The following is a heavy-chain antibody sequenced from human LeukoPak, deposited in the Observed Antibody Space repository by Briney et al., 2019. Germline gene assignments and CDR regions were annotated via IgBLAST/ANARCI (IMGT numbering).Heavy chain of an antibody. V-gene: IGHV4-61*01. CDR3: AREDIVVAPAAMRGAYYYYYYMDV. Sequence: SETLSLTCTVSGGSISSSSYYWSWIRQPPGKGLEWIGYIYYSGSTNYNPSLKSRVTISVDTSKNQFSLKLSSVTAADTAVYYCAREDIVVAPAAMRGAYYYYYYMDVWGKGTTVTVSS. D-gene: IGHD2-2*01. CDR2: IYYSGST. J-gene: IGHJ6*03. CDR1: GGSISSSSYY.